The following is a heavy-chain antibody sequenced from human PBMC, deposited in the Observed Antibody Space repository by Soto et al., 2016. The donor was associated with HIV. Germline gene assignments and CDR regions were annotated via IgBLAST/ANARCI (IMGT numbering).Heavy chain of an antibody. J-gene: IGHJ4*02. D-gene: IGHD6-13*01. Sequence: QVQLVQSGAEVEKPGASVKVYCKASGYTFTDYYIHWVRQAPGQGLEWMGWINPNSGNTGYAQKFQGRVTITRNTSKSTAYMELSSLRSEDTAVYYCARGGRIAAAAPDYWGQGTLVTVSS. CDR1: GYTFTDYY. CDR3: ARGGRIAAAAPDY. V-gene: IGHV1-8*03. CDR2: INPNSGNT.